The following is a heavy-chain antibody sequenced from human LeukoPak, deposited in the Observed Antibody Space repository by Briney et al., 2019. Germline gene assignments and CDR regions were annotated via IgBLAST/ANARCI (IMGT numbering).Heavy chain of an antibody. J-gene: IGHJ3*02. D-gene: IGHD3-16*02. Sequence: GGSLRLSCAASGFTFSTYAMHWVRQAPGKGLEWVAVISYHVNNKYYTDSVKGRFTISRDNSKNTLYLQMNSLRPEDTAVYYCARGDYVWGSYPGAFDIWGQGTMVTVSS. CDR2: ISYHVNNK. CDR3: ARGDYVWGSYPGAFDI. V-gene: IGHV3-30-3*01. CDR1: GFTFSTYA.